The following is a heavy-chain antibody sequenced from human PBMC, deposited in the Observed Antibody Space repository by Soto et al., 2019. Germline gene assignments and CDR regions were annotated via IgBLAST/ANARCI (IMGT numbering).Heavy chain of an antibody. D-gene: IGHD6-19*01. CDR2: ISHMGTT. J-gene: IGHJ5*02. CDR3: ARLPTGWPNWVNP. Sequence: KASETLSLTCTVSGASLSVGPYTWGWIRQSPERGLEWIGTISHMGTTYYNTSLENRLTISLDTSKKQFTLKLTSVAAADTAVYYGARLPTGWPNWVNPWGKVIRVTVPS. V-gene: IGHV4-39*01. CDR1: GASLSVGPYT.